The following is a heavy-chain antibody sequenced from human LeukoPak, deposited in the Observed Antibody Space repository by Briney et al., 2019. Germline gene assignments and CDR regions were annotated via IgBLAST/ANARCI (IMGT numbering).Heavy chain of an antibody. CDR1: GFIVTNAW. CDR2: IQSKTDGGKT. J-gene: IGHJ4*02. Sequence: GGSLRLSCAASGFIVTNAWMNWVRQAPGKGLEWVGRIQSKTDGGKTDYAAPVKGRFTISRDDSKNTLYLQMNSLRAEDTAVYYCAKDFTQPRRIAALGFFDYWGQGTLVTVSS. CDR3: AKDFTQPRRIAALGFFDY. D-gene: IGHD6-6*01. V-gene: IGHV3-15*07.